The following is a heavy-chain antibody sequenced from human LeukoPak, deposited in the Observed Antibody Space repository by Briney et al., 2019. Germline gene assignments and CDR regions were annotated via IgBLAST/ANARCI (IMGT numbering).Heavy chain of an antibody. CDR1: GGTFSSYA. V-gene: IGHV1-69*05. CDR3: AREFEYDSSRYYQYYFDY. J-gene: IGHJ4*02. CDR2: IIPIFGTA. Sequence: SVKVSCKASGGTFSSYAISWVRQAPGQGLEWMGGIIPIFGTANYAQKFQDRVTITTDESTSTAYMELSSLRSEDTAVYYCAREFEYDSSRYYQYYFDYWGQGTLVTVSS. D-gene: IGHD3-22*01.